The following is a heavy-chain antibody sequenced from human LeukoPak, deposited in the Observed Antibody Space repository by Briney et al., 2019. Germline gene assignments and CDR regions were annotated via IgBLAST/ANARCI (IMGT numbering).Heavy chain of an antibody. V-gene: IGHV1-18*04. Sequence: ASVKVSCKASGYTFTSYGISWVRQAPGQGLEWMGWISAYNGNTNYAQKLQGRVTMTTDTSTSTAYMELRSLRSDDTAVYYCARVGSGRVVAATSYYNYYGMDVWGKGTTVTVSS. CDR1: GYTFTSYG. D-gene: IGHD2-15*01. J-gene: IGHJ6*04. CDR2: ISAYNGNT. CDR3: ARVGSGRVVAATSYYNYYGMDV.